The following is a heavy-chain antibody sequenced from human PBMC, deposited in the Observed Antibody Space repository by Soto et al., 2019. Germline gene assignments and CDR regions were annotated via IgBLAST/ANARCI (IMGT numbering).Heavy chain of an antibody. CDR3: VRGRADFSSTYYHYFSV. D-gene: IGHD6-13*01. CDR2: IYSTGTT. CDR1: GTSVRHFY. Sequence: SETLSLTCKVSGTSVRHFYWSWIRQSAGKGLEWIGRIYSTGTTNFNPSLKSRLTMSMDMSMNQVSLNLTSVTAADTAVYYCVRGRADFSSTYYHYFSVWGRGTLVTVSS. J-gene: IGHJ2*01. V-gene: IGHV4-4*07.